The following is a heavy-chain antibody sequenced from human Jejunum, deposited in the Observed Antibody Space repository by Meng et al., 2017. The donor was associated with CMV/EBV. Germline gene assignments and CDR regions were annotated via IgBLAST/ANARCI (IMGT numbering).Heavy chain of an antibody. J-gene: IGHJ5*02. CDR3: ARDLMTTITTGWFDP. CDR2: IHYGGST. D-gene: IGHD4-11*01. CDR1: SVKSDSYY. Sequence: SVKSDSYYWSWIRQPPGKALEWIGYIHYGGSTNYNPSLKSRVTNSVDTSKNRFSLRLTSVTAADTAVYYCARDLMTTITTGWFDPWGQGTLVTVSS. V-gene: IGHV4-61*01.